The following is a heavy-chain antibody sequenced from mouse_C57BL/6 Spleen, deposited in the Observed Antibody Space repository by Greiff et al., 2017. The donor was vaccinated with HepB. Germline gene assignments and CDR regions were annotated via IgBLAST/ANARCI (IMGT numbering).Heavy chain of an antibody. CDR3: ARRWLLTYAMDY. CDR1: GFTFSSYT. V-gene: IGHV5-9*01. D-gene: IGHD2-3*01. Sequence: EVQLVESGGGLVKPGGSLKLSCAASGFTFSSYTMSWVRQTPEKRLEWVATISGGGGNTYYPDSVKGRFTISRENAKNTLYLQMSSLRSEDTALYYCARRWLLTYAMDYWGQGTSVTVSS. CDR2: ISGGGGNT. J-gene: IGHJ4*01.